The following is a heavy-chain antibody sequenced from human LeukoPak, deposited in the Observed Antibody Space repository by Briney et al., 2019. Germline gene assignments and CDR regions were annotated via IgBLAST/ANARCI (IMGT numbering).Heavy chain of an antibody. Sequence: GGSLRLSCAASGFTFSDYYMSWIRQAPGKGLEWVSYISSSGRTIYYADSVKGRFTISRDNAKNSLYLQMNSLRAEDTAVYYCARDETPGITMIVDNAFDIWGQGTMVTVSS. V-gene: IGHV3-11*01. D-gene: IGHD3-22*01. CDR3: ARDETPGITMIVDNAFDI. J-gene: IGHJ3*02. CDR2: ISSSGRTI. CDR1: GFTFSDYY.